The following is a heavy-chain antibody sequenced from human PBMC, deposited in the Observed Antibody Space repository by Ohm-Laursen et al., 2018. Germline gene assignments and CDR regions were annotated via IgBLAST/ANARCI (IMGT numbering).Heavy chain of an antibody. Sequence: TQTLTLTCTFSGFSLSSRGMGVSWIRQPPGKALEWLAHIFSNDEKSYSTSLKSRLTISKDTSKSQVVLTMTNMDPVDTATYYCARTIWSGYPDAFDIWGQGTMVTVSS. J-gene: IGHJ3*02. CDR1: GFSLSSRGMG. CDR2: IFSNDEK. V-gene: IGHV2-26*01. CDR3: ARTIWSGYPDAFDI. D-gene: IGHD3-3*01.